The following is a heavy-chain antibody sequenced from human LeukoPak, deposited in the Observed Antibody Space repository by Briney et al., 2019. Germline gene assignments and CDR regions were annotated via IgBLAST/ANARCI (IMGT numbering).Heavy chain of an antibody. D-gene: IGHD3-3*01. CDR2: INHSGST. V-gene: IGHV4-34*01. CDR3: ARVRITIFGVVTENFDY. CDR1: GGSFSGYY. Sequence: PSETLSLTCAVYGGSFSGYYWSWIRQPPGKGLEWIGEINHSGSTNYNPSLKSRVTISVDTSKNQFSLKLSSVTAADTAVYYCARVRITIFGVVTENFDYWGQGTLVTVSS. J-gene: IGHJ4*02.